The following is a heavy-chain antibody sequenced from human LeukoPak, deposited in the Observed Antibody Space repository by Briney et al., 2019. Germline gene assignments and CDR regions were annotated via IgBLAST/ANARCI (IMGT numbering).Heavy chain of an antibody. CDR2: IYYSGST. CDR3: ARASLGGKRAKGFDP. Sequence: PSETLSLTCTVSGGSISSYYWSWIRQPPGKGLEWIGYIYYSGSTNYNPSLKSRVTISVDTSKNQFSLKLSSVTAADTAVYYCARASLGGKRAKGFDPWGQGTLVTVSS. V-gene: IGHV4-59*08. J-gene: IGHJ5*02. D-gene: IGHD2-15*01. CDR1: GGSISSYY.